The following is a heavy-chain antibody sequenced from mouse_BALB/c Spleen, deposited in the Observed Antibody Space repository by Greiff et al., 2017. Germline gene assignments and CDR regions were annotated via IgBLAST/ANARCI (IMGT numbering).Heavy chain of an antibody. V-gene: IGHV1-7*01. J-gene: IGHJ3*01. CDR2: INPSTGYT. CDR3: ARELRPVAWVAD. D-gene: IGHD1-2*01. Sequence: QVQLQQSGAELAKPGASVKMSCKASGYTFTSYWMHWVKQRPGQGLEWIGYINPSTGYTEYNQKLKDKATLTADKSSSTAYMQLSSLTSEDSAVYYCARELRPVAWVADWGQGTLVTVSA. CDR1: GYTFTSYW.